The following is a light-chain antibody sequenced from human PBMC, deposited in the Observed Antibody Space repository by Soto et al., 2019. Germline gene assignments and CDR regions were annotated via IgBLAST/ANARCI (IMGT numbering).Light chain of an antibody. CDR2: DVS. Sequence: QSVLAQPASVSGSPGQSITISCTGTSNDVGHFNYVSWFQQHPGKAPKLLIFDVSNWPSGVSDRFSGSKSGNTASLTISGLQPEDEADYYCPSFTTSNTFVFGSGTKVTVL. J-gene: IGLJ1*01. CDR1: SNDVGHFNY. CDR3: PSFTTSNTFV. V-gene: IGLV2-14*03.